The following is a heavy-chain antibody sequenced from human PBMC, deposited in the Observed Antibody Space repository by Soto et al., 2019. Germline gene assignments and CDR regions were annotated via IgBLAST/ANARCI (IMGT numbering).Heavy chain of an antibody. CDR3: ARVGRGIAAAGTCWFDP. Sequence: QLQLQESGPGLVKPSETLSLTCTVSGGSISSSSYYWGWIRQPPGKGLEWIGSIYYSGSTYYNPSLKSRVTISVDTSKNQFSLKLSSVTAADTAVYYCARVGRGIAAAGTCWFDPWGQGTLVTVSS. CDR2: IYYSGST. D-gene: IGHD6-13*01. V-gene: IGHV4-39*01. J-gene: IGHJ5*02. CDR1: GGSISSSSYY.